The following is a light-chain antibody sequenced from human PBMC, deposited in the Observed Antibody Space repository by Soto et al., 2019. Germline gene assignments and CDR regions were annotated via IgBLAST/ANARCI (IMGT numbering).Light chain of an antibody. J-gene: IGKJ4*01. CDR2: DSS. V-gene: IGKV3-11*01. Sequence: EIVLTQFPATLSLSPGEGATLSCRASQSVGSYLAWYQQKRGQAPRLLIYDSSNRATGIPARFSGSGSGTDFSLIISSLEPEDFAVYYCQQRSNWPLTFGGGTKVDIK. CDR1: QSVGSY. CDR3: QQRSNWPLT.